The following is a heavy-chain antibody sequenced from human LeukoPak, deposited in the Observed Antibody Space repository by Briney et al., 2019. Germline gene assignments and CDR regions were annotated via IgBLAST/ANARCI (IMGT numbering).Heavy chain of an antibody. CDR2: INPNSGGT. CDR1: GYTFTSYD. Sequence: ASVKVSCEASGYTFTSYDINWVRQATGQGLEWMGWINPNSGGTNYAQKFQGRVTMTRDTSISTAYMELSRLRSDDTAVYYCATLLREVVPADDAFDIWGQGTMVTVSS. CDR3: ATLLREVVPADDAFDI. J-gene: IGHJ3*02. V-gene: IGHV1-2*02. D-gene: IGHD2-2*01.